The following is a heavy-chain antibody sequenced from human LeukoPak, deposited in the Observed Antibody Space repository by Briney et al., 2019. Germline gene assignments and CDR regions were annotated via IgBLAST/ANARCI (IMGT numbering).Heavy chain of an antibody. J-gene: IGHJ4*02. CDR2: IREDGSEK. CDR1: GFTFSSDW. CDR3: ARDKRGKDY. Sequence: GGSLRLSCAASGFTFSSDWMSWVRQAPGRGLEWVANIREDGSEKYYVDSVKGRFTISRGNAKNSLYLQMNSLRVEDTAVYYCARDKRGKDYWGQGTLVTVSS. D-gene: IGHD3-10*01. V-gene: IGHV3-7*04.